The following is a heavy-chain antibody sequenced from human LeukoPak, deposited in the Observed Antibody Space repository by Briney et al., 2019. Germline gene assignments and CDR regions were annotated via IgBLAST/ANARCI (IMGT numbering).Heavy chain of an antibody. V-gene: IGHV1-18*01. CDR1: GYTFTSYG. CDR3: ARGQDSTTPSYWFDP. D-gene: IGHD2-2*01. Sequence: GASVKVSCKASGYTFTSYGISWVRQAPGQGLEWMGWISAYNGNTNYAQKLQGRVTMTTDTSTSTACMELRSLRSDDTAVYYCARGQDSTTPSYWFDPWGQGTLVTVSS. CDR2: ISAYNGNT. J-gene: IGHJ5*02.